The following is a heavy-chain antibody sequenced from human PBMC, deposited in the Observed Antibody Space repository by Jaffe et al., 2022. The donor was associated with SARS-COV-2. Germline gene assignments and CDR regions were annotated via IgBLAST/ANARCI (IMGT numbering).Heavy chain of an antibody. D-gene: IGHD3-9*01. CDR3: ARPGSTGYYFPFDY. J-gene: IGHJ4*02. V-gene: IGHV4-59*01. Sequence: QVQLQESGPGLVKPSETLSLTCTVSGGSISSYYWSWIRQPPGKGLEWIGYIYYTGSINYNPSLKSRVTISVDTSKNQFSLKLSSVTAADTAVYYCARPGSTGYYFPFDYWGQGTLVAVSS. CDR1: GGSISSYY. CDR2: IYYTGSI.